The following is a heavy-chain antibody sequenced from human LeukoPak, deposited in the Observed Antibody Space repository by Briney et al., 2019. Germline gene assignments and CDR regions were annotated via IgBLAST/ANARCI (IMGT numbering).Heavy chain of an antibody. CDR2: INPRSGST. D-gene: IGHD6-13*01. Sequence: ASVKVSCKASGYTFTSYYLHWVRQAPGQGLEWMGIINPRSGSTTYAQEFQGRVTMTRDTSTSTVHMELSSLRSEDTAVYFCARGWYSSSWSAFDPWGQGTLVTVSS. V-gene: IGHV1-46*01. J-gene: IGHJ5*02. CDR3: ARGWYSSSWSAFDP. CDR1: GYTFTSYY.